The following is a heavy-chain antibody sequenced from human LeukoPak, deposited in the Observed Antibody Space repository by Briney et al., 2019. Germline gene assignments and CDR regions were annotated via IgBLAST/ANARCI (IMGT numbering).Heavy chain of an antibody. V-gene: IGHV4-4*07. CDR3: ARDRGAGDYFSNWFDP. CDR2: IYTSGST. D-gene: IGHD4-17*01. CDR1: GGSISSYY. J-gene: IGHJ5*02. Sequence: SETLSLTCTVSGGSISSYYWSRIRQPAGKGLEWIGRIYTSGSTNYNPSLKSRVTMSVDTSKNQFSLKLSSVTAADTAVYYCARDRGAGDYFSNWFDPWGQGTLVTVSS.